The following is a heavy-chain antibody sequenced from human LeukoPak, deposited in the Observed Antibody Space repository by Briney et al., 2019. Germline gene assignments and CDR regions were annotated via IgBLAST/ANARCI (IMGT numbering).Heavy chain of an antibody. CDR2: ISGSGVST. CDR1: GFTFRNYA. J-gene: IGHJ3*02. D-gene: IGHD2-15*01. Sequence: GGSLRLSCAASGFTFRNYAMSWVRQAPGKGLEWVSAISGSGVSTYYADSVKGRFTISRDNSENTFYLQMNSLRAEDTAVYYCAKDHIVADAFDIWGQGTMVTVSS. V-gene: IGHV3-23*01. CDR3: AKDHIVADAFDI.